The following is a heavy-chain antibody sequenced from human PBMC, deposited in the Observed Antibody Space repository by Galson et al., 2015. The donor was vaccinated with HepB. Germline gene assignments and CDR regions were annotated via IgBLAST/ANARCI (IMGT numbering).Heavy chain of an antibody. CDR3: AKLMGDSPQFLWEFDS. CDR2: ISFDGSNE. D-gene: IGHD1-26*01. CDR1: GFTFSSYG. J-gene: IGHJ4*02. V-gene: IGHV3-30*18. Sequence: SLRLSCAASGFTFSSYGMHWVRQAPGKGLEWVATISFDGSNEYYADSVQGRFTISRDNSKNTVYLQGNSLRPEDTAVYYCAKLMGDSPQFLWEFDSWGQGTLVTVSS.